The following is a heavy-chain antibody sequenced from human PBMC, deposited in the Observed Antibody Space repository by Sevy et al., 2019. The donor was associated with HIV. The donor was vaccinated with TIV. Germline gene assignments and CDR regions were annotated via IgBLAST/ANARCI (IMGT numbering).Heavy chain of an antibody. CDR1: GFTFSSYW. J-gene: IGHJ6*03. CDR2: IKQDGSEK. V-gene: IGHV3-7*03. D-gene: IGHD6-13*01. Sequence: GGSLRLSCAASGFTFSSYWMSWVRQAPGKGPEWVANIKQDGSEKYYVDSVKGRFTISRDNAKNSLYLQMNSLRAEDTAVYYCARDAPRGYSSSWYRVARIYYMDVWGKGTTVTVSS. CDR3: ARDAPRGYSSSWYRVARIYYMDV.